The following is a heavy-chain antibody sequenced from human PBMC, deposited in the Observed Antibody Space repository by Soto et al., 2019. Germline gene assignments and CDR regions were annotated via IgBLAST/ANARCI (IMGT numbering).Heavy chain of an antibody. Sequence: GGLLRLSCAASGFTFSSYAMHWVRQAPGKGLEWVALISYDGSDKDYADSVKGRFTISRDNSRNTLFLQMNSLRAEDTAVYYCARDYYKYYDSSGYYRSPAYWGQGTLVTVSS. V-gene: IGHV3-30-3*01. CDR3: ARDYYKYYDSSGYYRSPAY. CDR2: ISYDGSDK. J-gene: IGHJ4*02. CDR1: GFTFSSYA. D-gene: IGHD3-22*01.